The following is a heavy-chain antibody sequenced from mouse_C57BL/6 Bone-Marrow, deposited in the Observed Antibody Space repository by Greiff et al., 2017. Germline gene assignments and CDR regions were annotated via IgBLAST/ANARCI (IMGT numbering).Heavy chain of an antibody. V-gene: IGHV1-81*01. D-gene: IGHD1-1*01. CDR2: IYPRSGNT. J-gene: IGHJ1*03. Sequence: VQLLESGAELARPGASVKLSCKASGYTFTSYGISWVKQRTGQGLEWIGEIYPRSGNTYYNEKFKGKATLTADKSSSTAYMGLRCLTAEDSAVYLCARSGYYGSSYGVYFAVWGTETTVTVSS. CDR1: GYTFTSYG. CDR3: ARSGYYGSSYGVYFAV.